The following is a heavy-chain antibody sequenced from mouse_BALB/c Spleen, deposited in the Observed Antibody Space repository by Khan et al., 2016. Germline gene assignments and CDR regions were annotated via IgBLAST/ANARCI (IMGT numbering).Heavy chain of an antibody. Sequence: QIQLVQSGPELKKPGETVKISCKASGYTFTNYGMIWVKQAPGKDLKWMGWINTFTGQPSYADDFKGRFAFSLETSANTVYLQINNRKNEDMATYFCARHGPGAMDYWAQGTSVTVSS. CDR3: ARHGPGAMDY. V-gene: IGHV9-1*02. CDR1: GYTFTNYG. J-gene: IGHJ4*01. CDR2: INTFTGQP.